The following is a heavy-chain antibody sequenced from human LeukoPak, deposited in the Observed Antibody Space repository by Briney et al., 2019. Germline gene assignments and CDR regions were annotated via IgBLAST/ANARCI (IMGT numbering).Heavy chain of an antibody. V-gene: IGHV3-21*05. CDR2: ISGSSSYT. D-gene: IGHD3-22*01. Sequence: PGGSLRLSCVGSGFNFRTYNLNWVRQAPGKGLEWVSDISGSSSYTDYADSVKGRFTISKDNANSSVFLQMDSLRAEDRAVYYCARGHNSGYYLKYWGQGTLVTVSS. J-gene: IGHJ4*02. CDR1: GFNFRTYN. CDR3: ARGHNSGYYLKY.